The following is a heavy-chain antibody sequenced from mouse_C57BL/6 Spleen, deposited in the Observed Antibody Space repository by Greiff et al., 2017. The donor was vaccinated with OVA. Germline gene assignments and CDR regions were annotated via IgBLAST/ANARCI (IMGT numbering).Heavy chain of an antibody. D-gene: IGHD1-1*01. CDR3: ARGDTTVVADFDY. CDR2: IYPGDGDT. J-gene: IGHJ2*01. CDR1: GYAFSSSW. V-gene: IGHV1-82*01. Sequence: QVQLQQSGPELVKPGASVKISRKASGYAFSSSWMNWVKQRPGKGLEWIGRIYPGDGDTNYNGKFKGKATLTADKSSSTAYMQLSSLTSEDSAVYFCARGDTTVVADFDYWGQGTTLTVSS.